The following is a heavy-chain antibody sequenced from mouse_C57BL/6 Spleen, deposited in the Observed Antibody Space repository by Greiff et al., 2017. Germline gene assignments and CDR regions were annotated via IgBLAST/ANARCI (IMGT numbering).Heavy chain of an antibody. D-gene: IGHD1-1*01. CDR2: IWSGGST. J-gene: IGHJ4*01. CDR3: ARNGDGSSYVYYAMDY. V-gene: IGHV2-2*01. Sequence: QVQLQQSGPGLVQPSQSLSITCTVSGFSLTSYGVHWVRQSPGKGLEWLGVIWSGGSTDYNAAFISRLSISKDNSKSQVFFKMNSQQADDTAIYYCARNGDGSSYVYYAMDYWGQGTSVTVSS. CDR1: GFSLTSYG.